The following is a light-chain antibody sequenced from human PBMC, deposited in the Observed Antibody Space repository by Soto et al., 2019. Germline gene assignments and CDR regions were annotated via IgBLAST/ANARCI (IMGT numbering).Light chain of an antibody. CDR3: QQYNNWPMYT. CDR1: QSVSSN. CDR2: GAS. Sequence: EIVMTQSPATLSVSPGERANLSCRASQSVSSNLAWYQQKPGQAPRLLIYGASTRATGIPARFSGSGSGTEFTLTISSLQSEDFAVYYCQQYNNWPMYTFGQGTELEIK. V-gene: IGKV3-15*01. J-gene: IGKJ2*01.